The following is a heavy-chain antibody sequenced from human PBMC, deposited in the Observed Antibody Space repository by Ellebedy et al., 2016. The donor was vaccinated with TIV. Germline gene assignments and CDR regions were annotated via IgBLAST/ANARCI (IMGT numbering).Heavy chain of an antibody. Sequence: PGGSLRLSCVASGFTFSPYAMSWVRQAPGKGLEWVSGIVGSGSQKYADSVKGRFTISRDNSKRTVDLQMNSLRAEDTAVYFWAKGRGGGSDSSAPRYYFDYWGLGTLVTVSS. CDR1: GFTFSPYA. CDR2: IVGSGS. D-gene: IGHD3-22*01. CDR3: AKGRGGGSDSSAPRYYFDY. V-gene: IGHV3-23*01. J-gene: IGHJ4*02.